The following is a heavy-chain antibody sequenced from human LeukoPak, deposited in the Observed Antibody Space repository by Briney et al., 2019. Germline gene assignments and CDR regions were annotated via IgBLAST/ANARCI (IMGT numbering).Heavy chain of an antibody. J-gene: IGHJ4*02. Sequence: PGGSLRLSCTASEFSFHTYNMNWVRQTPGKGLEWVSYISNTSASIFYIDSVRGRFTISRDNTRKSLYLQMNSLRAEDTAVYYCARDLGLPGDWGQGTLVTVSS. CDR1: EFSFHTYN. CDR3: ARDLGLPGD. D-gene: IGHD2-21*01. CDR2: ISNTSASI. V-gene: IGHV3-48*01.